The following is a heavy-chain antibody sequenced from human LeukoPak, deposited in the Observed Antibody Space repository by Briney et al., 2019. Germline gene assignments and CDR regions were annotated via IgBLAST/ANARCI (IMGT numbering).Heavy chain of an antibody. CDR3: ARGALTTAGHFDY. CDR1: GFTVSSNY. CDR2: IYNGGST. D-gene: IGHD4-17*01. J-gene: IGHJ4*02. Sequence: GGSLRLSCAASGFTVSSNYMGWVRQAPGKGLEWVSVIYNGGSTYYADSVKGRFTISRDNSKNTLYLQMNSLRTEDTAVYYCARGALTTAGHFDYWGQGTLVTVSS. V-gene: IGHV3-53*01.